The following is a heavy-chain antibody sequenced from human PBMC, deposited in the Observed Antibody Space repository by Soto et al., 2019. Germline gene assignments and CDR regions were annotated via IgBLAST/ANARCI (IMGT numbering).Heavy chain of an antibody. CDR1: GFNFTSYG. CDR2: MNPNSGNT. D-gene: IGHD2-8*01. J-gene: IGHJ5*02. CDR3: ARARYCTNGVCYGFDP. Sequence: QVQLVQAGAEVKKPGASVKVFWQASGFNFTSYGFNWGGKATGTGLEWMGWMNPNSGNTGYAQKFQGRVTMTRNTSISTAYMELSSLRSEDTAVYYCARARYCTNGVCYGFDPWGQGTLVTVSS. V-gene: IGHV1-8*01.